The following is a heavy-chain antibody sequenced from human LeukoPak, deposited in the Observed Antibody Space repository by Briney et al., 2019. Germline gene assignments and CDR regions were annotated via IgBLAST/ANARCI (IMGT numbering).Heavy chain of an antibody. CDR2: ISYDGSNK. Sequence: GGSLRLSCAASGFTFSSYAMHWVRQAPGRGLEWVAVISYDGSNKYYADSVKGRFTISRDNPKNTLYLQMNSLRAEDTAVYYCAKQRDYYDSSGYYRGYYFDYWGQGTLVTVSS. CDR3: AKQRDYYDSSGYYRGYYFDY. V-gene: IGHV3-30-3*02. CDR1: GFTFSSYA. D-gene: IGHD3-22*01. J-gene: IGHJ4*02.